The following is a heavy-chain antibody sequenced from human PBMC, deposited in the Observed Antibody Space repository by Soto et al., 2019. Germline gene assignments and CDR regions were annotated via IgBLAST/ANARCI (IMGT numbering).Heavy chain of an antibody. D-gene: IGHD2-2*01. CDR1: GYTFTTFG. Sequence: ASVKVSCKASGYTFTTFGISWVRQAPGQGLEWMGWIDPMNGNTKDAQKFQGRVTMTTDTSTSTAYMELRSLRSDDTAVYFCAKEYCDTSRCFLPDYWGQGALVTVSS. CDR3: AKEYCDTSRCFLPDY. CDR2: IDPMNGNT. J-gene: IGHJ4*02. V-gene: IGHV1-18*01.